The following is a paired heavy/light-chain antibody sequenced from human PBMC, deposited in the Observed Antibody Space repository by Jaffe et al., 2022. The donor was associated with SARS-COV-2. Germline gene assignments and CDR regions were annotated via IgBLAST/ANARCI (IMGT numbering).Light chain of an antibody. CDR3: QQFNTYPIT. J-gene: IGKJ5*01. CDR2: GAY. Sequence: DIQLTQSPSFLSASVGDRVTITCRASQGVSRDLAWYQQKAGEAPKLLIHGAYTLQSGVPSRFSGSGSGTEFTLTISSLQPADFATYYCQQFNTYPITFGQGTRLEIK. V-gene: IGKV1-9*01. CDR1: QGVSRD.
Heavy chain of an antibody. D-gene: IGHD3-10*01. CDR3: ARESPTYGQTSHPYFMDV. V-gene: IGHV1-69*01. J-gene: IGHJ6*03. CDR2: INPTFGAT. Sequence: QVQLMQSGAEVKKPGSSVKVSCRASGGTLTYDISWVRQAPGQGLEWMGGINPTFGATNYAQKFEARVMITADESISTAYMELTSLRSEDTAVYFCARESPTYGQTSHPYFMDVWGTGTTVTVSS. CDR1: GGTLTYD.